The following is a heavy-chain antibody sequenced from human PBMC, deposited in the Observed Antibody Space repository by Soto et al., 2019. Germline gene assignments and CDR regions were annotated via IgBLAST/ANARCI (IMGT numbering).Heavy chain of an antibody. CDR3: ATDRASVAGGFDF. CDR2: FLRDQGDL. J-gene: IGHJ4*02. CDR1: GYTLPKLS. Sequence: VQLLQSGAELKSPGASVRVSCKVSGYTLPKLSMHWVRQAPGKGLEWMGGFLRDQGDLLYAQKCQVRVTLTEDTSTDTVFMELTSLRLDDTAIYYCATDRASVAGGFDFWGQGTAVTVSS. V-gene: IGHV1-24*01. D-gene: IGHD6-19*01.